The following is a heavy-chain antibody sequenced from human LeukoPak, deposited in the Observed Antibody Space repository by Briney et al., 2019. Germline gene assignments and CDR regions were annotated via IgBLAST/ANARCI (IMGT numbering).Heavy chain of an antibody. V-gene: IGHV4-34*01. Sequence: SATLSLTCAVYGGSFSGHYWNWIRQPPGKGLQWIGEINHRGVANYNPSLKSRVSISEDTSKNQFSLTVNSVTAADTALYFCARGAVSGRFGDYFYYMDVWGKGTTVTVSS. CDR3: ARGAVSGRFGDYFYYMDV. J-gene: IGHJ6*03. D-gene: IGHD3-3*01. CDR2: INHRGVA. CDR1: GGSFSGHY.